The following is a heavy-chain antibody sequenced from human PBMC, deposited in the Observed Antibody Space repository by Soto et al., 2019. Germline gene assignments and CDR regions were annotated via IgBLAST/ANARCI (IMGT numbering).Heavy chain of an antibody. J-gene: IGHJ6*02. CDR1: GDTDTNYV. Sequence: QVQLVQSGAEVKKPGSSVKVSCKASGDTDTNYVISWVRQAPGQGLEWMGGIFPKFGTTYSAQKLQDRLTITADESTSTVYMQLSSLRLDDTAIYYCEAEMTFGKLSVVWGQGTTVTVSS. CDR2: IFPKFGTT. V-gene: IGHV1-69*01. CDR3: EAEMTFGKLSVV. D-gene: IGHD3-16*02.